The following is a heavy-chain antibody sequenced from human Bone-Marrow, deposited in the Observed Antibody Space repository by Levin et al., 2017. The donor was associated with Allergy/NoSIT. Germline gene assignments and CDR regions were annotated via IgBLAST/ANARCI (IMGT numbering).Heavy chain of an antibody. CDR1: GGSISSYY. CDR3: AGGGVGATSYYYDGMDV. D-gene: IGHD1-26*01. J-gene: IGHJ6*02. CDR2: IYYSGST. Sequence: SSETLSLTCTVSGGSISSYYWSWIRQPPGKGLEWIGYIYYSGSTNYNPSLKSRVTISVDTSKNQFSLKLSSVTAADTAVYYCAGGGVGATSYYYDGMDVWGQGTTVTVSS. V-gene: IGHV4-59*08.